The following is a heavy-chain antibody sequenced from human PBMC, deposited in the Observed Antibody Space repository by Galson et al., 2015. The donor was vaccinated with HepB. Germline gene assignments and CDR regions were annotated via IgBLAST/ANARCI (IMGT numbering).Heavy chain of an antibody. Sequence: QSGAEVKKPGESLRISCKASGYSFNANGISWVRQAPGQGLEWMGWISAYNGNTNYAQTFQGRVTMTKDTLTTTAYMELRSLRSDDTAVYYCASLRRLGELSMDVWGQGTTVTVSS. CDR3: ASLRRLGELSMDV. CDR2: ISAYNGNT. D-gene: IGHD3-10*01. CDR1: GYSFNANG. J-gene: IGHJ6*02. V-gene: IGHV1-18*04.